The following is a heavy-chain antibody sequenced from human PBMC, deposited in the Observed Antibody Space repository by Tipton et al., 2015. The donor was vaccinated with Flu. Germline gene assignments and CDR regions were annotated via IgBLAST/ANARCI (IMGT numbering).Heavy chain of an antibody. D-gene: IGHD3-10*02. CDR1: GDSIDSRYY. V-gene: IGHV4-38-2*01. CDR2: IHREGNS. Sequence: TLSLTCSVFGDSIDSRYYWAWIRQPPGKGLEWIGNIHREGNSYYSPSLKTRLTISVDTSKNQFSLRLSSVTAADTAVYYCARHTGDSVRGLIDYWGQGTLVTVSS. CDR3: ARHTGDSVRGLIDY. J-gene: IGHJ4*02.